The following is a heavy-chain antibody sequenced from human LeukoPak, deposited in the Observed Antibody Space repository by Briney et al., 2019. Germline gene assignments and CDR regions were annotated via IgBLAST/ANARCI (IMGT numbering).Heavy chain of an antibody. CDR3: STLTSRGLSDS. V-gene: IGHV3-15*07. J-gene: IGHJ4*02. D-gene: IGHD1-20*01. CDR2: IKSKADGETI. CDR1: GFTFTNAW. Sequence: GGSLRLSRAASGFTFTNAWMNWVRQAPGKGLEWVGRIKSKADGETIDYAAPVKGRFTFSRDDSKNMLYLQMNSLKSEDTAVYYCSTLTSRGLSDSWGQGTLVTVSS.